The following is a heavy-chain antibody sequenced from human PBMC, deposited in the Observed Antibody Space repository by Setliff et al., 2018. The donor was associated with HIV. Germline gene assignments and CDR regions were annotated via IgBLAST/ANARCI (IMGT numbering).Heavy chain of an antibody. CDR3: TTLYLVRN. V-gene: IGHV3-15*01. CDR2: IKTKTDGGTK. D-gene: IGHD2-8*01. Sequence: PGGSLRLSCAASGFTFANAYMSWVRQAPGKGLEWVGRIKTKTDGGTKDYAAPVTGRFSISRDDSKNKLYLQMNSLKTEDTAVYYCTTLYLVRNWGQGTLVTVPQ. CDR1: GFTFANAY. J-gene: IGHJ4*02.